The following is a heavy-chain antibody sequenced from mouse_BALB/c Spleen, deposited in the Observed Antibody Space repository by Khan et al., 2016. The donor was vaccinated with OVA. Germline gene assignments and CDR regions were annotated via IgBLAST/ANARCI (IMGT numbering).Heavy chain of an antibody. CDR3: ARVYGGDFDY. CDR2: ISYSGNT. J-gene: IGHJ2*01. Sequence: EVQLQESGPGLVKPSQSLSLTCTVTGYSITSDYAWNWIRQFPENKLEWMGFISYSGNTNYNPSLKSRISITRDKSKNQFFLQLNSVTTEDTATYYCARVYGGDFDYWGQGTTLTVSS. CDR1: GYSITSDYA. V-gene: IGHV3-2*02. D-gene: IGHD1-1*01.